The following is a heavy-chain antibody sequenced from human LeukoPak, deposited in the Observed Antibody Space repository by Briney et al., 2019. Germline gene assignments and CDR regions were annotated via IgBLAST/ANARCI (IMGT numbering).Heavy chain of an antibody. CDR3: TSNFGYYYGMDV. D-gene: IGHD3-10*01. V-gene: IGHV3-15*01. CDR2: IKSKTDGGTT. CDR1: GFTFSNAW. J-gene: IGHJ6*02. Sequence: VKPGGSLRLSCAASGFTFSNAWMSRVRQAPGKGLEWVGRIKSKTDGGTTDYAAPVKGRFTISRDDSKNTLYLQMNSLKTEDTAVYYCTSNFGYYYGMDVWGQGTTITVSS.